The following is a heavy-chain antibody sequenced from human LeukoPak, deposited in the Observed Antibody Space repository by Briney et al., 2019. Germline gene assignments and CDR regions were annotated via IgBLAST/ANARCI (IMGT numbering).Heavy chain of an antibody. Sequence: GASLRLSCAASGFTFSNYAMSWVRQAPGKGLEWVSAITGSGGNTYYADSLKGRFTISRDNSKNTVFLEVNSLRAEDTAVYYCAKWGDYDVLTGYYVSDYWGQGTLVTVSS. V-gene: IGHV3-23*01. CDR3: AKWGDYDVLTGYYVSDY. CDR1: GFTFSNYA. D-gene: IGHD3-9*01. CDR2: ITGSGGNT. J-gene: IGHJ4*02.